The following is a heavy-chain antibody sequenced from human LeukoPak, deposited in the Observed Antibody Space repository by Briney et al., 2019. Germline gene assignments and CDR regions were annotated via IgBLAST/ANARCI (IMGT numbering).Heavy chain of an antibody. D-gene: IGHD5-24*01. J-gene: IGHJ4*02. V-gene: IGHV4-39*01. CDR1: GGSISINNYY. CDR2: IYYSGST. CDR3: ARHSHNRADAY. Sequence: PSETLSLTCTVSGGSISINNYYWGWIRQPPGKGLEWLGSIYYSGSTYYSPPLKSRATISVDTSKNQFSLKVSSVTAADTAVYYCARHSHNRADAYWGQGPLLTVPS.